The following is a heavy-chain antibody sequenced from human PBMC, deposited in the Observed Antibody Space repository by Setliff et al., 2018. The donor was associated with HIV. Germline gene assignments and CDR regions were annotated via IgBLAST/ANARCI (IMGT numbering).Heavy chain of an antibody. D-gene: IGHD3-22*01. J-gene: IGHJ4*02. V-gene: IGHV1-69*13. Sequence: SVKVSCKASGGTFSSYAISWVRQAPGQGLEWMGGIIPIFGTANYAQKFQGRVTITADESTSTAYMELSSLRSEDTAVYYCARDGYYDSRRELDYWGQGTLVTVSS. CDR1: GGTFSSYA. CDR3: ARDGYYDSRRELDY. CDR2: IIPIFGTA.